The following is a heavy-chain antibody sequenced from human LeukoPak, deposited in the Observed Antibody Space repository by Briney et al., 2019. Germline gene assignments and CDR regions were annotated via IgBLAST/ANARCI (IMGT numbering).Heavy chain of an antibody. CDR1: GFTFSNYA. D-gene: IGHD2-2*01. J-gene: IGHJ5*02. CDR3: AKLPREYCSSTSCPNWFDT. CDR2: ISASGGTT. V-gene: IGHV3-23*01. Sequence: GGSLRLSCAASGFTFSNYAMTWVRQAPGKGLEWVSAISASGGTTYYADSVEGRFTTSRDNSKNTLYLQMNSLRAEDTAVYYCAKLPREYCSSTSCPNWFDTWGQGTLVTVSS.